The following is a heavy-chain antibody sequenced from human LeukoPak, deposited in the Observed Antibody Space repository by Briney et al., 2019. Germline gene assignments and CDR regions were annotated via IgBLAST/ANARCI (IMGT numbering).Heavy chain of an antibody. CDR3: AGQGVGTTLDY. Sequence: SETLSLTCTVSGASISSSSYHWGWIRQPPGKGLEWIGSFYYSGITQYNPSLESRVTISVDTSKDQFSLRLGSVTAADTGVYYCAGQGVGTTLDYWGQRTLVTVSS. CDR2: FYYSGIT. CDR1: GASISSSSYH. D-gene: IGHD1-7*01. J-gene: IGHJ4*02. V-gene: IGHV4-39*01.